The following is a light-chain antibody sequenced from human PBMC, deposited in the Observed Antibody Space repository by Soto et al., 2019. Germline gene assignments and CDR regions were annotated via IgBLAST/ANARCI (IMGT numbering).Light chain of an antibody. CDR1: QSVTSF. Sequence: EIVLTQSPATLSLSPGERVTLSCRASQSVTSFLAWYQQKPGQAPRLLIYDASNRATGIPARFSGSGSGTDFTLIISSLEPEDFAVYYCQQRSNWPYTFGQGTKLEI. CDR2: DAS. V-gene: IGKV3-11*01. CDR3: QQRSNWPYT. J-gene: IGKJ2*01.